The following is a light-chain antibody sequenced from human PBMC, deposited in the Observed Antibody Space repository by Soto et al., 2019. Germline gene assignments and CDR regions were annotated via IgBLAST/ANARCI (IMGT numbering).Light chain of an antibody. V-gene: IGKV1-27*01. CDR2: AVS. J-gene: IGKJ2*01. CDR1: QALGHY. CDR3: QQYDSFPYT. Sequence: DIQVTQFPSSLSASVGDRITITCRASQALGHYLAWYQQKPGKVPKLLIYAVSTLQPGVPSRFSGSRSGTDFTLTVSSLQPEDVATYYCQQYDSFPYTFGQGSKLDIK.